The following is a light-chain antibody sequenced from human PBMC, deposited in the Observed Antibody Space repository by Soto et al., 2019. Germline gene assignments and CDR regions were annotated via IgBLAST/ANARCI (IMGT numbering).Light chain of an antibody. Sequence: EIVLTQSPGTLSSSPGERATLSCRASQSVSSSYLAWYQKKPGQAPRLLIYGASSRATGTPDRFSGSGSGTDFTLTISRLEPEDFAVYYCQQYGSSPKTFGRGTKVEIK. V-gene: IGKV3-20*01. CDR2: GAS. J-gene: IGKJ1*01. CDR1: QSVSSSY. CDR3: QQYGSSPKT.